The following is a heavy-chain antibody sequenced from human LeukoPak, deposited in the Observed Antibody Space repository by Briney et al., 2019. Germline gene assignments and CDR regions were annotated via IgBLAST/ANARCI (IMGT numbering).Heavy chain of an antibody. CDR2: INPNSGGT. CDR3: ARILGYCSGGSCPTDY. D-gene: IGHD2-15*01. Sequence: ASVKVSCKASGYTFTGYYMHWVRQAPGQGLEWMGWINPNSGGTNYAQKFQGRVTMTRDTSISPAYMELSRLTSDDTAVYYCARILGYCSGGSCPTDYWGRGTLVTVSS. J-gene: IGHJ4*02. CDR1: GYTFTGYY. V-gene: IGHV1-2*02.